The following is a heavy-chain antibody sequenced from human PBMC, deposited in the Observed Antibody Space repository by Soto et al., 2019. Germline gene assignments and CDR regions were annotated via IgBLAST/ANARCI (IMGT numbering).Heavy chain of an antibody. J-gene: IGHJ6*02. CDR3: ARGRVIVVVTHLYYYYGMDV. CDR1: GGSFSGYY. Sequence: VQLQPWGAGLLKPSETLSLTCAVYGGSFSGYYWSWIRQPPGKGLEWLGEINHSGSTNYNPSLKSRFTISVDASKNQFSLKLSSVTAAYTAVYYCARGRVIVVVTHLYYYYGMDVWGQGTTVTVSS. D-gene: IGHD3-22*01. CDR2: INHSGST. V-gene: IGHV4-34*01.